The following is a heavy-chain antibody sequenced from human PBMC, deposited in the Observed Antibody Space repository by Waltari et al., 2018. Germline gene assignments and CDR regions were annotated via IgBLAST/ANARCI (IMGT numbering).Heavy chain of an antibody. J-gene: IGHJ1*01. CDR2: ISVSDAT. V-gene: IGHV3-23*01. CDR1: GFTSVTHA. Sequence: EVQLLESGGGLVQPGGSLRLSCQAHGFTSVTHAINWVRQAPGKGLEWVSSISVSDATYYADSVKGRFTISRDYSDNTVYLQMDSLRADDTAVYFCAKPFYNWDDPLHSWGQGTPVTVSS. D-gene: IGHD1-20*01. CDR3: AKPFYNWDDPLHS.